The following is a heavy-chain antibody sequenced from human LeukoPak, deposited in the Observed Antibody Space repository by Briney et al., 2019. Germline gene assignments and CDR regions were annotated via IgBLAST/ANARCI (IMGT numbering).Heavy chain of an antibody. D-gene: IGHD3-3*01. V-gene: IGHV3-23*01. Sequence: PGGSLRLSCAASGFTLRSYAVSWVRQAPGKGLEWVSAISGSGGSTYYADSVKGRFSISRDNSKNTLYVQMNSLRAEDTAVYYCAKDAYYDFWSGYPPHYWGQGTLVTVSS. CDR3: AKDAYYDFWSGYPPHY. CDR1: GFTLRSYA. J-gene: IGHJ4*02. CDR2: ISGSGGST.